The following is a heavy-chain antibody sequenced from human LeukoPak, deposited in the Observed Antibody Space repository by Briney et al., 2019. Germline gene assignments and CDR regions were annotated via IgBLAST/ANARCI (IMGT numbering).Heavy chain of an antibody. CDR2: IKQGGSEK. CDR1: GFTFSSYW. D-gene: IGHD2-2*01. Sequence: PGGSLRLSCAASGFTFSSYWMSWVRQAPGKGLEWVANIKQGGSEKYYVDSVKGRFTISRDNAKNSLYLQMNSPRAEDTAVYYCARDFDCSSTSCYGTPDYWGQGTLVTVSS. J-gene: IGHJ4*02. V-gene: IGHV3-7*01. CDR3: ARDFDCSSTSCYGTPDY.